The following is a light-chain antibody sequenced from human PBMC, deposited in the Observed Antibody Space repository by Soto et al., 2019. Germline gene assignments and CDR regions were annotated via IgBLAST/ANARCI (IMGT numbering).Light chain of an antibody. V-gene: IGLV2-23*01. CDR1: SSDVGSYNL. J-gene: IGLJ1*01. CDR2: EGD. CDR3: CSYAGRFTYV. Sequence: QSALTQPASVSGSPGQSITISCTGTSSDVGSYNLVSWYQQHPGKTPKLIIYEGDKRPSGVSNRFSGSKSGSTASLTISGLQADDEADYYCCSYAGRFTYVFGTGTKLTVL.